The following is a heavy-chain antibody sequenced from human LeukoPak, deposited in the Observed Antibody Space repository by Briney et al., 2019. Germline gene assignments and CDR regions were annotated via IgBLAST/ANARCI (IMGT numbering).Heavy chain of an antibody. J-gene: IGHJ4*02. CDR2: IIPILGIA. D-gene: IGHD3-9*01. CDR1: GGTFSSYA. V-gene: IGHV1-69*04. Sequence: SVKVSCKASGGTFSSYAISWVRQAPGQGLEWMGRIIPILGIANYAQKFQGRVTITADKSTSTAYMELSSLRSEDTAVYYCARSPDILTGYRDYWGQGTLVTVSS. CDR3: ARSPDILTGYRDY.